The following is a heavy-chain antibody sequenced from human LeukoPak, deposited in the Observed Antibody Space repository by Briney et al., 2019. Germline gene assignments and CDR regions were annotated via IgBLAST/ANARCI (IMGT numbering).Heavy chain of an antibody. J-gene: IGHJ4*02. CDR1: GYSFYTYW. D-gene: IGHD3-10*01. CDR2: IYPDDSDT. Sequence: GQSLQISCKGSGYSFYTYWIAWVRQMRGKGLEWMGIIYPDDSDTRYSPSFQGQVTISADKSIDTAYLQWRSLKASDTGMYYCVRQSLGEFKYWGQGTLVTVSS. CDR3: VRQSLGEFKY. V-gene: IGHV5-51*01.